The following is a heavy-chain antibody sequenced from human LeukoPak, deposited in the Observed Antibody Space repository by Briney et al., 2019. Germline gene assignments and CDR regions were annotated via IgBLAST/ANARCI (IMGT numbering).Heavy chain of an antibody. CDR3: ARRIVVVPAAITYMDV. D-gene: IGHD2-2*01. V-gene: IGHV1-18*01. Sequence: ASVKVSCTASGYTFTSYGISWVRQAPGQGLEWMGWISAYNGNTNYAQKLQGRVTMTTDTSTSTAYMELRSLRSDDTAVYYCARRIVVVPAAITYMDVWGKGTTVTVSS. CDR2: ISAYNGNT. J-gene: IGHJ6*03. CDR1: GYTFTSYG.